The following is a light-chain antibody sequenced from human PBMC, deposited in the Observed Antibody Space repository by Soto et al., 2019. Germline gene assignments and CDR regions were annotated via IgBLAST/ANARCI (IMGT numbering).Light chain of an antibody. CDR1: SSNIGAGYD. Sequence: QSVLTQPPSVSGAPGQRVTISCTGSSSNIGAGYDVHWYQQLPVTAPKLLIYGNSNRPSGVPDRFSGSKSGTSASLAITGLRAEDEADYYWQSYDSSLSGWVFGGGTKLTVL. CDR3: QSYDSSLSGWV. CDR2: GNS. V-gene: IGLV1-40*01. J-gene: IGLJ3*02.